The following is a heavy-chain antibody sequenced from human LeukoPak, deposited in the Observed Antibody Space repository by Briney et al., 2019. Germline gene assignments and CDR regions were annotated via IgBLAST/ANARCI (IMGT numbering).Heavy chain of an antibody. V-gene: IGHV4-31*03. Sequence: SETLSLTCTVSGDSINNGNYYWSWIRQHPGRDLEWIGYIYYSGYTYYNPSLKSRVTISVDTSKNQFSLNLSSVTAADTAIYYCARAPLPHGKSCFDHWGQGTLVTVSS. J-gene: IGHJ4*02. CDR1: GDSINNGNYY. CDR2: IYYSGYT. CDR3: ARAPLPHGKSCFDH.